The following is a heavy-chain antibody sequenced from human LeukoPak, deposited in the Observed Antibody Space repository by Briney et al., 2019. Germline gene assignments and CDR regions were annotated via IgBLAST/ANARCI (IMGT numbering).Heavy chain of an antibody. Sequence: SQTLSLTCTVSGGSISSGSYYWSWIRQPAGKGLEWIGRIYTSGSTNYNPSLKSRVTISVDTSKNQFSLKLSSVTAADTAVYYRARARGYGGSLWGQGTLVTVSS. CDR1: GGSISSGSYY. D-gene: IGHD3-16*01. J-gene: IGHJ4*02. CDR2: IYTSGST. V-gene: IGHV4-61*02. CDR3: ARARGYGGSL.